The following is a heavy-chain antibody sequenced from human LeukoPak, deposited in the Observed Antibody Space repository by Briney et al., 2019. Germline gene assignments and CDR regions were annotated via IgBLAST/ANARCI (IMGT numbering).Heavy chain of an antibody. J-gene: IGHJ3*02. CDR2: INPSGGST. CDR3: ARDPQYYYGSGRNPNAFDI. V-gene: IGHV1-46*01. Sequence: ASVKVSCRASGYTFTSYYMHWVRQAPGQGLEWMGIINPSGGSTSYAQKFQGRVTMTRDTSTSTAYMELRSLRSDDTAVYYCARDPQYYYGSGRNPNAFDIWGQGTMVTVSS. D-gene: IGHD3-10*01. CDR1: GYTFTSYY.